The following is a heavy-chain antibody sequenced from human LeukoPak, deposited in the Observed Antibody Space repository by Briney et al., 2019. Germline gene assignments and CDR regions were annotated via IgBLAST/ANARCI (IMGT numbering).Heavy chain of an antibody. V-gene: IGHV3-23*01. CDR3: ATAPGVGSGWYAEGFDY. D-gene: IGHD6-19*01. CDR2: ISGSGGST. CDR1: GFTFSSYA. J-gene: IGHJ4*02. Sequence: GGSLRLSCAASGFTFSSYAMSWVRQAPGKGLEWVSAISGSGGSTYYADSVKGRFTISRDNSKNTLYLQMNSLRAEDTAVYYRATAPGVGSGWYAEGFDYWGQGTLVTVSS.